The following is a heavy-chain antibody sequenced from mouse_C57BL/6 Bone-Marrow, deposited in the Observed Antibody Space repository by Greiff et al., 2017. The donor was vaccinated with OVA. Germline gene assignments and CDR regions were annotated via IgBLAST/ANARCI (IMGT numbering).Heavy chain of an antibody. CDR3: ARSYDFYAMDY. CDR2: IYPGGGYT. J-gene: IGHJ4*01. Sequence: VKLMESGAELVRPGTSVKMSCKASGYTFTNYWIGWAKQRPGHGLEWIGDIYPGGGYTNYNEKFKGKATLTADKSSSTAYMQFSSLTSEDSAIYYCARSYDFYAMDYWGQGTSVTVSS. V-gene: IGHV1-63*01. CDR1: GYTFTNYW.